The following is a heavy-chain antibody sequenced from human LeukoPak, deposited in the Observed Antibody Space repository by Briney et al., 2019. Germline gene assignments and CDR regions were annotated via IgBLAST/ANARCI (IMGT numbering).Heavy chain of an antibody. V-gene: IGHV3-23*01. CDR1: GFTFDNYR. Sequence: PGGSLRLSCAASGFTFDNYRMSWVRQAPGKGLEWVSTVNADGGNTCYADSVKGRFTISRDNSKNTLYLQMNSLRAEDTAVYYCARGDYGDYDLLYGMEVWGQGTTVTVSS. CDR2: VNADGGNT. J-gene: IGHJ6*02. CDR3: ARGDYGDYDLLYGMEV. D-gene: IGHD4-17*01.